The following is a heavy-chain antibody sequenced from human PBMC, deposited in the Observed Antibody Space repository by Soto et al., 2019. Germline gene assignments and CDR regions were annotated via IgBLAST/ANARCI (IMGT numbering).Heavy chain of an antibody. CDR1: GFTFSSYP. CDR3: ARLVSAAVFATLGPPNY. Sequence: GGSLRLACAASGFTFSSYPMHWVRQAPGKGLEWVAVISFDGSKKYYADSVKGRFFISKDNSKNTLSLQMNSLRAEDTAVYYCARLVSAAVFATLGPPNYPGQGTLVTGSS. V-gene: IGHV3-30-3*01. J-gene: IGHJ4*02. D-gene: IGHD2-2*01. CDR2: ISFDGSKK.